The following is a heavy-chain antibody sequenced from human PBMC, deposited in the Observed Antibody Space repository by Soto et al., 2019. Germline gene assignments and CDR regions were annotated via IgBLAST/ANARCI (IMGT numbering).Heavy chain of an antibody. Sequence: GGSLRLSCSASGFTFSSYAMHWVRQAPGKGLEYVSSISTNGGSTHYADSVKGRFTISRDNSKNTQYLQMSSLRADDTAVYYCARDQIPTGMDVWGQGTTVTVSS. CDR2: ISTNGGST. V-gene: IGHV3-64D*06. CDR1: GFTFSSYA. J-gene: IGHJ6*02. CDR3: ARDQIPTGMDV.